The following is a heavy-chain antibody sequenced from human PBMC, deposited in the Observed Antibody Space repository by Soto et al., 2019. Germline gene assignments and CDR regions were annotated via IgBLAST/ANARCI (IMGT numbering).Heavy chain of an antibody. CDR1: VFTFVDYA. Sequence: PGGSLRLSCTSSVFTFVDYAMSWFRQAPGKGLEWVGFIRSKAYGGTTEYAASVKGRFTISRDDSKSIAYLQMNSLKTEDTAVYYCTRATYCSSTSCYWFDPWGQGPLVTVSS. CDR2: IRSKAYGGTT. V-gene: IGHV3-49*03. CDR3: TRATYCSSTSCYWFDP. D-gene: IGHD2-2*01. J-gene: IGHJ5*02.